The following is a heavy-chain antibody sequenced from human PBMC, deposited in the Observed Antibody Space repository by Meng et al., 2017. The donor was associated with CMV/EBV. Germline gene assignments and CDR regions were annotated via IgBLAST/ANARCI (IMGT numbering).Heavy chain of an antibody. Sequence: ASVKVSCKASGYTFTSYDINWVRQATGQGLEWMGWMNPNSGNTGYAQKFQGRVTITRNTSISTAYMELSSLRSEDTAVYYCARGSEVLTIFGVVIKRGPSYYYGMDVWGQGTTVTVSS. CDR3: ARGSEVLTIFGVVIKRGPSYYYGMDV. CDR1: GYTFTSYD. D-gene: IGHD3-3*01. CDR2: MNPNSGNT. V-gene: IGHV1-8*03. J-gene: IGHJ6*02.